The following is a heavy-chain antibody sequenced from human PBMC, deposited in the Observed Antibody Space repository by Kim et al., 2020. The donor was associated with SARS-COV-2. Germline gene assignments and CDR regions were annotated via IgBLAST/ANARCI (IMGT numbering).Heavy chain of an antibody. CDR3: ARGRFRSSRYVLREYFQY. V-gene: IGHV4-34*01. CDR2: INHSGTT. D-gene: IGHD6-13*01. J-gene: IGHJ1*01. Sequence: SETLSLTCAVYGGSFIDYNWSWIRQPPGKGLEWIGEINHSGTTNYNPSLKSRVTISIDTSKDQFSLRLSSVTAADTAVYYCARGRFRSSRYVLREYFQYWGPGTLVSVSS. CDR1: GGSFIDYN.